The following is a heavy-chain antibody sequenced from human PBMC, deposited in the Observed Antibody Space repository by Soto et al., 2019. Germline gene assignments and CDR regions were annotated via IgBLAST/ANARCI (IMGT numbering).Heavy chain of an antibody. D-gene: IGHD3-3*01. J-gene: IGHJ6*03. CDR3: AREGVDEGYYYYYMDV. CDR2: IYPGDSDT. CDR1: GYSFTSYW. Sequence: GESLKISCKGSGYSFTSYWIGWVRQMPGKGLEWMGIIYPGDSDTRYSPSFQGQVTISADKSISTAYLQWSSLKASDTAMYYCAREGVDEGYYYYYMDVWGKGTTVTVSS. V-gene: IGHV5-51*01.